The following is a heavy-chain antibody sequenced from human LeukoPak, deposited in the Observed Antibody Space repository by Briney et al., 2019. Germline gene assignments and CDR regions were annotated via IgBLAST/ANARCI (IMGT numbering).Heavy chain of an antibody. CDR1: GYTFTSYD. CDR2: MNPNSGNT. D-gene: IGHD4-23*01. V-gene: IGHV1-8*01. CDR3: ARAGSYGGKWGIDY. Sequence: ASVKVSCKASGYTFTSYDINWVRQATGQGLEWMGWMNPNSGNTGYAQKFQGRVTMTRNTSISTAYMELSSLRSEDTAVYYCARAGSYGGKWGIDYWGQGTLVTVSS. J-gene: IGHJ4*02.